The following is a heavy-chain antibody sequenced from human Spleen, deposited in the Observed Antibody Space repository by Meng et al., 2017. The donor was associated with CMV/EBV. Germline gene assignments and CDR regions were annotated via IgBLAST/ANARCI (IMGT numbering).Heavy chain of an antibody. V-gene: IGHV1-18*01. CDR1: GYTFVTFG. D-gene: IGHD2-15*01. J-gene: IGHJ4*02. CDR2: IKPDKGDT. Sequence: VSCKASGYTFVTFGMSWLRQAPGEGLEWMGWIKPDKGDTDYAQKFHDRITLTTDKSTNTVYMELRSLRSDDTAVYYCARDRSNSDVWGQGTLVTVSS. CDR3: ARDRSNSDV.